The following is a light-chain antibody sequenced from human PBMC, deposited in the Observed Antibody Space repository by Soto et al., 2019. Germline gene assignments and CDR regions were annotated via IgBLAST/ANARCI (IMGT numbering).Light chain of an antibody. CDR1: QSVNQSVSSS. V-gene: IGKV3-15*01. CDR2: DAS. Sequence: EIVMTQSPATLSVSPGDRATLSCRASQSVNQSVSSSLAWYQHKPGQAPRLLIYDASTRATGVPARFSGSGSGTEFTLTISSLQSEDFAVYYCQQYNQWPLTFGGGTKVEIK. CDR3: QQYNQWPLT. J-gene: IGKJ4*01.